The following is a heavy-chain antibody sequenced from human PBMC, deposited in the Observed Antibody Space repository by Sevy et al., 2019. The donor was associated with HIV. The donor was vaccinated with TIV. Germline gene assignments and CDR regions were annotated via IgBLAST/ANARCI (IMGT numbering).Heavy chain of an antibody. CDR1: GGSISSGDYY. V-gene: IGHV4-30-4*01. D-gene: IGHD3-10*01. CDR2: IYYSGST. Sequence: SETLSLTCTVSGGSISSGDYYWSWIRQPPGKGLEWIGYIYYSGSTYYNPSLKSRVTISVDTSKNQFSRKLSSVTAADTAVYYCARKDRGLLYGMDVWGQGTTVTVSS. J-gene: IGHJ6*02. CDR3: ARKDRGLLYGMDV.